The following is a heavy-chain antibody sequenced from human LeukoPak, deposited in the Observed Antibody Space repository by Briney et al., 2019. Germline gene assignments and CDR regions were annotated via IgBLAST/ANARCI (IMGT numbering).Heavy chain of an antibody. CDR1: GFTFSSNY. D-gene: IGHD1-26*01. J-gene: IGHJ4*02. CDR2: IYSGGCT. CDR3: ARTREPTYYFDY. V-gene: IGHV3-53*01. Sequence: GGSLILSCAASGFTFSSNYMSWVRQAPGKGLEWVSVIYSGGCTYYADSVKGRFTTSRDNSKNTLYLQMNSLRAEDTAVYYCARTREPTYYFDYWGQGTLVTVSS.